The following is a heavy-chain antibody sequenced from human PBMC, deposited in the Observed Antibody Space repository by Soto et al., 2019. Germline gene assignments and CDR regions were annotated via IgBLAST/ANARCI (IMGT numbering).Heavy chain of an antibody. CDR1: GGSISSYY. Sequence: QVQLQESGPGLVKPSETLSLTCTVSGGSISSYYWSWIRQPPGKGLEWIGYIYYSGSTNYNPSLKSRVTISVDTSKNQFSVKLSSVTAADTAVYYCARDRSTYYDFWSGYSMDVWGKGTTVTVSS. D-gene: IGHD3-3*01. J-gene: IGHJ6*03. V-gene: IGHV4-59*01. CDR3: ARDRSTYYDFWSGYSMDV. CDR2: IYYSGST.